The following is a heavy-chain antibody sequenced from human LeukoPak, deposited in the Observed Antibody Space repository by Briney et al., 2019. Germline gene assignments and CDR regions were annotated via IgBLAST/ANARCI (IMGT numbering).Heavy chain of an antibody. V-gene: IGHV3-15*01. Sequence: GGSLRLSCAASGFSFSHAWMSWVRQAPGKGLEWVGLIRSKTDGGTTDYAAPVKGRFTISRDDSKNTLYLQMNSLKTEDTAVYYCTTDPPGFGYCSGGSCSSDNWFDPWGQGTLVTVSS. CDR3: TTDPPGFGYCSGGSCSSDNWFDP. D-gene: IGHD2-15*01. J-gene: IGHJ5*02. CDR2: IRSKTDGGTT. CDR1: GFSFSHAW.